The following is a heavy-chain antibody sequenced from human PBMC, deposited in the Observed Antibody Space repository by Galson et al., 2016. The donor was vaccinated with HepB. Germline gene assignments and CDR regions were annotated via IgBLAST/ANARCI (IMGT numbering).Heavy chain of an antibody. CDR3: ARDHDNWDVPSFDF. J-gene: IGHJ4*02. Sequence: SETLSLTCSVSGFSITNGYYWAWIRQPPGKGLEWSGSVPHSGKIYYNPSLKNRATMSVDASRNQFSLRLTSVTAADTAVYYCARDHDNWDVPSFDFWGQGTLVPVSS. V-gene: IGHV4-38-2*02. D-gene: IGHD5-24*01. CDR1: GFSITNGYY. CDR2: VPHSGKI.